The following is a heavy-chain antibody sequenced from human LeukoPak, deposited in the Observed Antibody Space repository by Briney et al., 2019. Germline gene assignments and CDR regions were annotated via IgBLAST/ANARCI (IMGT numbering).Heavy chain of an antibody. V-gene: IGHV4-39*07. D-gene: IGHD3-22*01. J-gene: IGHJ4*02. Sequence: SETLSLTCTVSGGSISSSSYYWAWIRQPPGKGLEWIGSIYYSGNTYYKSSLKSRVTIAVDTSKNQFSLKLNSVTAADTAMYYCARGNYSSAYWGRGTLVIVSS. CDR2: IYYSGNT. CDR3: ARGNYSSAY. CDR1: GGSISSSSYY.